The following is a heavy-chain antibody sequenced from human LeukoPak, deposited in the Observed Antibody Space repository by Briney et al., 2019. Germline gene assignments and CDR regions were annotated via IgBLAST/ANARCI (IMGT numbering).Heavy chain of an antibody. Sequence: PGGSLRLSCAASGFTFSSDGMSWVRQAPGKGLEWVSAISGSGGSTYYADSVKGRFTVSRDNSKNTLYLQMNSLRAEDTAVYYCARAAGYSYSYYFDYWGQGTLVTVSS. CDR2: ISGSGGST. V-gene: IGHV3-23*01. J-gene: IGHJ4*02. D-gene: IGHD5-18*01. CDR3: ARAAGYSYSYYFDY. CDR1: GFTFSSDG.